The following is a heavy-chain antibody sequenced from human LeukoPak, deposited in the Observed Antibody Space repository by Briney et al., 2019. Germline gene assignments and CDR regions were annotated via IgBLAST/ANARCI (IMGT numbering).Heavy chain of an antibody. CDR2: ISYDGSNK. CDR1: GFTFSSYG. Sequence: GGSLRLSCAVSGFTFSSYGMHWVRQAPGKGLEWVAVISYDGSNKYYADSVKGRFTISRDNSKNTLYLQMNSLRAEDTAVYYCAKVSWIQLWLSGLDYWGQGTLVTVSS. D-gene: IGHD5-18*01. J-gene: IGHJ4*02. CDR3: AKVSWIQLWLSGLDY. V-gene: IGHV3-30*18.